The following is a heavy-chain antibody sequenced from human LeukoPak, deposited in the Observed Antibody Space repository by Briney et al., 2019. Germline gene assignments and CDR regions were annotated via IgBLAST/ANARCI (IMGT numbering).Heavy chain of an antibody. CDR2: IYYSGST. J-gene: IGHJ4*02. V-gene: IGHV4-39*01. Sequence: SETLSLTCTVSGGSISSSSYYWGWIRQPPGTGLEWIGSIYYSGSTYYNPSLKSRVTISVDTSKNQFSLKLSSVTAADTAVYYCARSGNYYDSSGYYYGNFDYWGQGTLVTVSS. CDR3: ARSGNYYDSSGYYYGNFDY. D-gene: IGHD3-22*01. CDR1: GGSISSSSYY.